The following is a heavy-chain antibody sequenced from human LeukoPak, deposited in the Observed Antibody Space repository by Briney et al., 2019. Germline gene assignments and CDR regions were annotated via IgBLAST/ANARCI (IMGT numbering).Heavy chain of an antibody. CDR1: GGSISSHF. J-gene: IGHJ5*02. CDR3: ARYQFGLLQP. D-gene: IGHD2-15*01. Sequence: PSETLSLTCTVSGGSISSHFWTWIRQPPGKGLEWIGYIYYTGSTNYNPSLKSRVTISVDTSKNQFSLRLSSVTAADTAVYYCARYQFGLLQPWGQGTLVTVSS. CDR2: IYYTGST. V-gene: IGHV4-59*11.